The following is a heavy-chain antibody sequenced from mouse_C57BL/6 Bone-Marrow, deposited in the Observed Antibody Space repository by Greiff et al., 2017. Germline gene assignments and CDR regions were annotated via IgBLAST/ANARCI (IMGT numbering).Heavy chain of an antibody. V-gene: IGHV1-81*01. CDR1: GYTFTSYG. Sequence: LVESGAELARPGASVKLSCKASGYTFTSYGISWVKQRTGQGLEWIGEIYPRSGNTYYNEKFKGKATLTADKSSSTAYMELRRLTSEDSAVYFCARSMGGYFDYWGQGTTLTVSS. J-gene: IGHJ2*01. CDR2: IYPRSGNT. CDR3: ARSMGGYFDY.